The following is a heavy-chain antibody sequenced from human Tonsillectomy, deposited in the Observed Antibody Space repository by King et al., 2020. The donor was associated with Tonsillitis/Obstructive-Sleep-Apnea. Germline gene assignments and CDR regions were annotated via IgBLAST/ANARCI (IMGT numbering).Heavy chain of an antibody. CDR1: GGSFSGYY. CDR3: ARVVASIAARRVDY. D-gene: IGHD6-6*01. J-gene: IGHJ4*02. Sequence: VQLQQWGAGRLQPSEALSLTCAVYGGSFSGYYWNCIRQPPGKGLEWVGEINHSGSTNYNPSLKSLVTISVDTSKTQFSLKLSPLTAADTAVYYCARVVASIAARRVDYWGQGTLVTVSS. V-gene: IGHV4-34*01. CDR2: INHSGST.